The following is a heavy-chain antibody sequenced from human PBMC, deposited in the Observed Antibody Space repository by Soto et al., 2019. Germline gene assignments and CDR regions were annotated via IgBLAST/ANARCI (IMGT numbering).Heavy chain of an antibody. CDR2: MNPNSGNT. V-gene: IGHV1-8*01. CDR1: GYTFTSYD. D-gene: IGHD3-16*02. Sequence: ASVKVSCKASGYTFTSYDINWVRQATGQGLEWMGWMNPNSGNTGYAQKFQGRVTMTRNTSISTAYMELSSLRSEDTAVYYCARGTVITFGGVIVNPFDYWGQGTLVTVSS. J-gene: IGHJ4*02. CDR3: ARGTVITFGGVIVNPFDY.